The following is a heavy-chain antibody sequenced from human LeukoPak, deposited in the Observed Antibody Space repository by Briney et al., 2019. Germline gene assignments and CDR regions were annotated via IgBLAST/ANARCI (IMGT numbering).Heavy chain of an antibody. V-gene: IGHV1-69*13. CDR1: GGTFSSYA. Sequence: ASVKVSCKASGGTFSSYAISWVRQAPGQGLEWMGGIIPIFGTANYAQKFQGRVTITADESTSTAYMELSSLRSEDTAVYYCARVVVVPAARRPSYYFDYWGQGTLVTVSS. J-gene: IGHJ4*02. CDR2: IIPIFGTA. CDR3: ARVVVVPAARRPSYYFDY. D-gene: IGHD2-2*01.